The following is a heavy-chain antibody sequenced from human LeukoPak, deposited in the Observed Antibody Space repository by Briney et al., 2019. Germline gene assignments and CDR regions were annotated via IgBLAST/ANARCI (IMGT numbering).Heavy chain of an antibody. CDR3: ARELIVVVVAATRYYYYYGMDV. D-gene: IGHD2-15*01. Sequence: ASVKVSCKVSGYTLTELSMHWVRQAPGKGLEWMGGFDPEDGETIYAQKFQGRVTITADESTSTAYMELSSLRSEDTAVYYCARELIVVVVAATRYYYYYGMDVWGQGTTVTVSS. CDR1: GYTLTELS. CDR2: FDPEDGET. V-gene: IGHV1-24*01. J-gene: IGHJ6*02.